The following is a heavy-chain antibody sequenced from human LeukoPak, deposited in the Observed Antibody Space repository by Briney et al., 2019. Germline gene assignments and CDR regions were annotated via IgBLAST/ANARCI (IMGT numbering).Heavy chain of an antibody. CDR3: AREALTVTTVGHDALDI. J-gene: IGHJ3*02. D-gene: IGHD4-17*01. CDR2: INPNSGGT. Sequence: ASVKVSCKASVYTFTGYYMHSVRPAPGQGLEWMGWINPNSGGTNYAQKFQGRVTMTRDTSISPAYMELSRLRADDTAVYYCAREALTVTTVGHDALDIWGQGTMVTVSS. V-gene: IGHV1-2*02. CDR1: VYTFTGYY.